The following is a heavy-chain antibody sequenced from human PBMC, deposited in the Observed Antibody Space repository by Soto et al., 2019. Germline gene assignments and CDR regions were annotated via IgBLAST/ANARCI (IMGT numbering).Heavy chain of an antibody. Sequence: SETLSLTCNVSGDSMSPFYWSWIRQSPGKGLEWIGYIYHIGTTTYNPSLESRVTISLDSSKNQFSLKLSSVTAADTAVYYCARFRRNYFEVWGRGTLVTVSS. CDR3: ARFRRNYFEV. D-gene: IGHD3-10*01. V-gene: IGHV4-59*01. CDR1: GDSMSPFY. J-gene: IGHJ4*02. CDR2: IYHIGTT.